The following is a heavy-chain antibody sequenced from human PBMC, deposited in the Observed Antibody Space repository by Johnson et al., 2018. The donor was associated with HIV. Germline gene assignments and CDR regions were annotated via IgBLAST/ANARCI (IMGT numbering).Heavy chain of an antibody. CDR3: ARDNVFIGAPNERAFDI. CDR2: ISYDGSNK. D-gene: IGHD1-26*01. CDR1: GFTFSSYA. V-gene: IGHV3-30*14. J-gene: IGHJ3*02. Sequence: QMQLVESGGGVVQPGRSLRLSCAASGFTFSSYAMHWVRQAPGKGLEWVAVISYDGSNKYYADSVKGRFTISRDNSKNTLYLQMNSLRGEDTAVYYCARDNVFIGAPNERAFDIWGQGTMVTVSS.